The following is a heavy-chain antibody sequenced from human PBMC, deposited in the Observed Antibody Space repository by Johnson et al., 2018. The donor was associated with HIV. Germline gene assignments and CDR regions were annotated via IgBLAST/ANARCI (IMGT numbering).Heavy chain of an antibody. Sequence: HVQLVESGGGVVQPGGSLRLSCAASGFTFSSYGMHWVRQAPGKGLEWVAVISYDGSNKYYADSVRGRFTISRDNSKNTLYLQMNSLRAEDTAGYYCAKDLMYNWNDVGAFDIWGQGTMVTVSS. CDR1: GFTFSSYG. D-gene: IGHD1-1*01. CDR3: AKDLMYNWNDVGAFDI. V-gene: IGHV3-30*18. CDR2: ISYDGSNK. J-gene: IGHJ3*02.